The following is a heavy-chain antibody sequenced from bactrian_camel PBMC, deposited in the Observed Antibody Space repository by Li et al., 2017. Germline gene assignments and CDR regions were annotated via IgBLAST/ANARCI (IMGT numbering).Heavy chain of an antibody. CDR2: INPAGSTT. Sequence: VQLVESGGGLVQPGGSLRLSCAVSGFTFSNYDMSWVRQAPGKGLEWVAYINPAGSTTYYADSVKGRFTLSRDNAKRTLYLQLTGLKTEDTAVYYCTRHIGWWAMDNWGNGTQVTVS. J-gene: IGHJ7*01. V-gene: IGHV3S40*01. D-gene: IGHD1*01. CDR1: GFTFSNYD.